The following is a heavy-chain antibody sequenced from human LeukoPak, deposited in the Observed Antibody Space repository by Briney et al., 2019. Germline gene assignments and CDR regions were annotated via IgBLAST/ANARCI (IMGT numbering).Heavy chain of an antibody. D-gene: IGHD2-15*01. J-gene: IGHJ5*02. CDR1: GYTLTELS. CDR3: ARDRVLDVVVVAATIDNWFDP. Sequence: GASVKVSCKVSGYTLTELSMHWVRQAPGQGLEWMGWISAYNGNTNYAQKLQGRVTMTTDTSTSTAYMELRSLRSDDTAVYYCARDRVLDVVVVAATIDNWFDPWGQGTLVTVSS. V-gene: IGHV1-18*01. CDR2: ISAYNGNT.